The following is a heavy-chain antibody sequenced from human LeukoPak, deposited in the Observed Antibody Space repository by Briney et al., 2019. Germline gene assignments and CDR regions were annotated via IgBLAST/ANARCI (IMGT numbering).Heavy chain of an antibody. Sequence: SETLSLTCTVSGASINSHNWSWIRQTAGKGLEWIGRIYIIGRTNYNSSLQSRVTMSVDTSKNQFSLKLTSVTAADTAVYYCARALNPLPGTYYSDYWGQGTLVTVSS. CDR2: IYIIGRT. V-gene: IGHV4-4*07. CDR3: ARALNPLPGTYYSDY. J-gene: IGHJ4*02. CDR1: GASINSHN. D-gene: IGHD2-15*01.